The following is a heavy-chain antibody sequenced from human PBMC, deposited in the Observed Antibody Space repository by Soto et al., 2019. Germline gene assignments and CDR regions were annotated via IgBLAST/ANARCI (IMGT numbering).Heavy chain of an antibody. D-gene: IGHD6-13*01. CDR3: ARVKGGVAAAAKWYFEP. J-gene: IGHJ2*01. Sequence: ADTLSLTFTVSGCAISSYYWSWIRQPPGKGLEWIGYIYYSGSTNYNPSLKSRVTISVDTSKNQFSLKLSSVTAADTAVYYCARVKGGVAAAAKWYFEPWGRGTLVTVSS. CDR1: GCAISSYY. V-gene: IGHV4-59*01. CDR2: IYYSGST.